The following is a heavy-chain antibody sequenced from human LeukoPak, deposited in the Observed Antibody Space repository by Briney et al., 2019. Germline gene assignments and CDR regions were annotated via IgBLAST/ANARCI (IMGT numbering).Heavy chain of an antibody. CDR1: GFTFSSYA. D-gene: IGHD6-6*01. CDR3: ARFGAARLGY. V-gene: IGHV3-30-3*01. CDR2: ISYDGSNK. Sequence: GRSLRLSCAASGFTFSSYAMHWVRQAPGKGLEWVAVISYDGSNKYYADSVKGRFTISRDNSKNTLYLQMNSLRAEDTAVYYCARFGAARLGYWGQGTLVTVSS. J-gene: IGHJ4*02.